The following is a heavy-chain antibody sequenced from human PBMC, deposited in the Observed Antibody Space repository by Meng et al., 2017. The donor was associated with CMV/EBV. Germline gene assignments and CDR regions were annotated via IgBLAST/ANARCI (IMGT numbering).Heavy chain of an antibody. V-gene: IGHV4-38-2*02. CDR3: ARDDCSGGSCYGY. CDR1: GYSISSGYY. D-gene: IGHD2-15*01. Sequence: SETLSLTCTVSGYSISSGYYWGWIRQPLGKGLEWIGSIYHSGSTYYNPSLKSRVTISVDTSKNQFSLKLSSVTAADTAVYYCARDDCSGGSCYGYWGQGTLVTVSS. J-gene: IGHJ4*02. CDR2: IYHSGST.